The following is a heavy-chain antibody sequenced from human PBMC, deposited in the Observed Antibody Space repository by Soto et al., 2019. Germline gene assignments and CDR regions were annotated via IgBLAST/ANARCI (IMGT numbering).Heavy chain of an antibody. J-gene: IGHJ4*02. CDR2: IRSEGITYAT. V-gene: IGHV3-73*01. CDR3: ISLIDITMVPQAE. Sequence: EVQLVQSGGVVVQPGGSLKLSCAASGFTFSASAIHWVRQASGKGLEWVGRIRSEGITYATAYAASVIGRFTISRDDSESTAYRQMNSLKAEDTAMYYCISLIDITMVPQAEWGQGTLVTVSS. CDR1: GFTFSASA. D-gene: IGHD3-10*01.